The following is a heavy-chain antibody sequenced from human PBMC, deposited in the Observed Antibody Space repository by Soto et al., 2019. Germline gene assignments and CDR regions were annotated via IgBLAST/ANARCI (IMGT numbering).Heavy chain of an antibody. V-gene: IGHV3-23*01. Sequence: GGSLRLSCAASGFTFNNYAMSWVRQAPGKGLEWVAATSGSGGSTYYADSVKGRFTIARDNTKDTLYLQMNSLRAEDMAVYYCAKDSSSQDKTGAFDIWGQGTTVTVSS. CDR3: AKDSSSQDKTGAFDI. CDR1: GFTFNNYA. D-gene: IGHD2-15*01. CDR2: TSGSGGST. J-gene: IGHJ3*02.